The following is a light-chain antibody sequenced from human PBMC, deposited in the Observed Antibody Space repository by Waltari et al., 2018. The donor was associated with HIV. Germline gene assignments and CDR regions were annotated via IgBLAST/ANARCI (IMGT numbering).Light chain of an antibody. CDR2: KDN. CDR3: QAGHNSDSI. J-gene: IGLJ2*01. Sequence: SYELTQAPSVSVSPGQTAKITCSGDALSRHFVFWYQQKSGQAPRMMIFKDNARPSGIPARFSASSSCSTSTLTISGVQAEDEADYYCQAGHNSDSIFGGGTKLTVL. CDR1: ALSRHF. V-gene: IGLV3-25*03.